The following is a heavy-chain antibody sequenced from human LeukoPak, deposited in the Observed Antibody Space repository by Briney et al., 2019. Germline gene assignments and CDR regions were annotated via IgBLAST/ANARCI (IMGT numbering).Heavy chain of an antibody. J-gene: IGHJ4*02. CDR1: GGSINNYY. CDR3: ARDGYHFDSSGFYSLDY. D-gene: IGHD3-22*01. V-gene: IGHV4-4*07. Sequence: SETLSLTCTVSGGSINNYYWSWIRQSAGKGLEWIGRIYSSGTTNYNPSLKSRVTMSVDTSKNQFSLKLSSVTAADTAVYYCARDGYHFDSSGFYSLDYWGQGTLVTVSS. CDR2: IYSSGTT.